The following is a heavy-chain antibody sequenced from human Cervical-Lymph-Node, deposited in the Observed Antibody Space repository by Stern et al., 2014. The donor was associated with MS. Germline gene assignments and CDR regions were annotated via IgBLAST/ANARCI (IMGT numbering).Heavy chain of an antibody. J-gene: IGHJ4*02. V-gene: IGHV4-59*01. CDR2: TYSSGSP. Sequence: QLQLQESGPGLVKPSETLSLTCTVSGGSISSSYWSWIRQPPGKGLEWVGYTYSSGSPNYNPSLKSGVTISVDTSKNEFPLNLISVTAADTAVYYWAGAHRLWFGEGVYWGQGTLVTVSS. CDR3: AGAHRLWFGEGVY. D-gene: IGHD3-10*01. CDR1: GGSISSSY.